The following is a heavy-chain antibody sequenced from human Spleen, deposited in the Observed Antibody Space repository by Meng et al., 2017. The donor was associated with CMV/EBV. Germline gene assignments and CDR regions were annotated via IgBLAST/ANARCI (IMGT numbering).Heavy chain of an antibody. Sequence: GESLKISCAAPGFTFSSYSMNWVRQAPGKGLEWVSSISSSSSYIYYADSVKGRFTISRDNAKNSLYLQMNSLRAEDTAVYYCARVTVTTDYYYGMDVWGQGTTVTVSS. J-gene: IGHJ6*02. D-gene: IGHD4-17*01. CDR3: ARVTVTTDYYYGMDV. V-gene: IGHV3-21*01. CDR2: ISSSSSYI. CDR1: GFTFSSYS.